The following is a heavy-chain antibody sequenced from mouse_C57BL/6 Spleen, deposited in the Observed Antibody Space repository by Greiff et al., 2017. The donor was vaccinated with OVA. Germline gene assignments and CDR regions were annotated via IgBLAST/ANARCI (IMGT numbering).Heavy chain of an antibody. J-gene: IGHJ3*01. CDR1: GYTFTSYW. V-gene: IGHV1-52*01. D-gene: IGHD2-2*01. CDR3: ARSTYMVTTGEVWFAY. CDR2: IDPSDSET. Sequence: QVQLQQPGAELVRPGSSVKLSCKASGYTFTSYWMHWVKQRPIQGLEWIGNIDPSDSETHYNQKFKDKATLTVDKSSSTAYMQLSSLTSEDSAVYYCARSTYMVTTGEVWFAYWGQGTLVTVSA.